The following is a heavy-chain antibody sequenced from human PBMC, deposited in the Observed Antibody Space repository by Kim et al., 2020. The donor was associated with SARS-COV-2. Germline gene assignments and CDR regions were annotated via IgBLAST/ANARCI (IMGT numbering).Heavy chain of an antibody. Sequence: GSLRLSCAASGFTFSSYAMSWVRQAPGKGLEWVSAISGSGGSTYYADSVKGRFTISRDNSKNTLYLQMNSLRAEDTAVYYCAKLVVPAATRYYYYGMDVWGQGTTVTVSS. CDR3: AKLVVPAATRYYYYGMDV. V-gene: IGHV3-23*01. CDR1: GFTFSSYA. CDR2: ISGSGGST. D-gene: IGHD2-2*01. J-gene: IGHJ6*02.